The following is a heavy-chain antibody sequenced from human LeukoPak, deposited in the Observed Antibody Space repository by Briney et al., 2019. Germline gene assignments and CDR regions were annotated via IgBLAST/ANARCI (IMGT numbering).Heavy chain of an antibody. V-gene: IGHV4-59*01. CDR3: ARVVNEVWLGRHGSGITHYMDV. Sequence: SETLSLTCTVSGGSISGYYWSWIRQPPGKGLEWIGYMYNSGSTKYNPSLKSRVTISLDMSKNQFSLKLSSVTAADTAVYYCARVVNEVWLGRHGSGITHYMDVWGKGTTVTVS. D-gene: IGHD3-10*01. CDR1: GGSISGYY. CDR2: MYNSGST. J-gene: IGHJ6*03.